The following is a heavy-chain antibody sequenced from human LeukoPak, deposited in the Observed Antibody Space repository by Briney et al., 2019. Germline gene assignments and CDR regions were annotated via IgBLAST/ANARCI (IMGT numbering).Heavy chain of an antibody. CDR2: ISSSGNSI. CDR1: GFTFGDYY. J-gene: IGHJ4*02. D-gene: IGHD3-9*01. Sequence: GGSLRLSCAASGFTFGDYYMSWIRQAPGKGLEWVSYISSSGNSISYADSVKGRFTISRDNARNSLSLQMNSLTAEDTAVYYCASPGSISTGGPIWGQGSLVTVSS. CDR3: ASPGSISTGGPI. V-gene: IGHV3-11*04.